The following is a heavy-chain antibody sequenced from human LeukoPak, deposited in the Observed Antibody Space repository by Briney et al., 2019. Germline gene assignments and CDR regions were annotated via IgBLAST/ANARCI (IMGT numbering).Heavy chain of an antibody. V-gene: IGHV3-23*01. J-gene: IGHJ4*02. CDR1: GFTFSSSG. D-gene: IGHD4/OR15-4a*01. CDR3: ARRAGAYSHPYDY. CDR2: ISGNGGDT. Sequence: QSGGSLRLSCAASGFTFSSSGMNWVRQAPGKGLEWVSTISGNGGDTYYADSVRGRFTISRDNSKNTLYLQMNSLRAEDTAVYYCARRAGAYSHPYDYWGQGTLVTVSS.